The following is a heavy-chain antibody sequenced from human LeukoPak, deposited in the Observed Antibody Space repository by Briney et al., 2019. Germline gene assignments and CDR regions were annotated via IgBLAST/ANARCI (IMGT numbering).Heavy chain of an antibody. V-gene: IGHV3-7*01. J-gene: IGHJ4*02. CDR2: IKQDGSEK. Sequence: GGSLRLSCAASGFTFSSYWMSWVRQAPGKGLEWVANIKQDGSEKYYVDSVKGRFTISRDNAKNSLYLQMNSLRAEDTAVYYCARARRTAMGGSTSKRGYYFDYWGQGTLVTVSS. D-gene: IGHD2-2*01. CDR3: ARARRTAMGGSTSKRGYYFDY. CDR1: GFTFSSYW.